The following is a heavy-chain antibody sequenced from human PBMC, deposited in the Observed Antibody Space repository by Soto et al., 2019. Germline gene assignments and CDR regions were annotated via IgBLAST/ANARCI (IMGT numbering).Heavy chain of an antibody. Sequence: ASVKVSCKASGYTFTGYYMHWVRQAPGQGLEWMGWINPNSGGTNYAQKFQGWVTMTRDTSISTAYMELSRLRSDDTAVYYCARGSGDVDYYYYGMDVWGQGTTVTVSS. V-gene: IGHV1-2*04. CDR1: GYTFTGYY. J-gene: IGHJ6*02. CDR3: ARGSGDVDYYYYGMDV. D-gene: IGHD7-27*01. CDR2: INPNSGGT.